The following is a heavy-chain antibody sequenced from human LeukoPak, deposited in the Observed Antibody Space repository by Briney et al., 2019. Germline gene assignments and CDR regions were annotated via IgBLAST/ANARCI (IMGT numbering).Heavy chain of an antibody. CDR3: ARASYSYDISGWVPFDY. CDR1: GGSFSGYY. CDR2: INHSGST. V-gene: IGHV4-34*01. Sequence: SETLSLTCAVYGGSFSGYYWSWIRQPPGKGLEWIGEINHSGSTNYNPSLKSRVTISVDTSENQFSLRLSSVTAADTAVYYCARASYSYDISGWVPFDYWGQGTLVTVSS. J-gene: IGHJ4*02. D-gene: IGHD3-22*01.